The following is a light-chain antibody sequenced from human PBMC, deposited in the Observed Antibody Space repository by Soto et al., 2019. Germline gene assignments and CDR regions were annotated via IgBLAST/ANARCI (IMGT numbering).Light chain of an antibody. J-gene: IGLJ2*01. Sequence: SVLTQPPSVSAAPGQKVTISCSGSSSNIGNNYVSWYQQLPGTAPKLLIYDNNKRPSGIPDRFSGSKSGTSATLGITGLQTGDEADYHCATWDSSLSGEVFGGGTKLTVL. CDR2: DNN. CDR3: ATWDSSLSGEV. CDR1: SSNIGNNY. V-gene: IGLV1-51*01.